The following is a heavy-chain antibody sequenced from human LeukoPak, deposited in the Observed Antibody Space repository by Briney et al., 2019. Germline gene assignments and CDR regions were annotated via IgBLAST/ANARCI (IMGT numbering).Heavy chain of an antibody. CDR1: GYTFTSYY. J-gene: IGHJ5*02. V-gene: IGHV1-18*04. D-gene: IGHD2-15*01. CDR3: ARPNGCSGGSCYQGDWFDP. CDR2: ISAYNGNT. Sequence: GASVKVSCKASGYTFTSYYMHWVRQAPGQGFEWMGWISAYNGNTNYAQKLQGRVTMTTDTSTSTACMELRSLRSDDTAVYYCARPNGCSGGSCYQGDWFDPWGQGTLVTVSS.